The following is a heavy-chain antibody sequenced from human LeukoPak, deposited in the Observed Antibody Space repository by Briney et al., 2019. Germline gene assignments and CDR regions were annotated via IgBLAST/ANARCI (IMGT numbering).Heavy chain of an antibody. CDR1: GSSISGYY. CDR3: AREEIAVASDAFDI. D-gene: IGHD6-19*01. CDR2: VYISGST. J-gene: IGHJ3*02. Sequence: ASETLSLTCTVSGSSISGYYWNWIRQPAGKGLEWIGRVYISGSTNYNPSLKSRVTISVDTSKNQFSLKLTSVTAADTAVYYCAREEIAVASDAFDIWGQGTMVTVSS. V-gene: IGHV4-4*07.